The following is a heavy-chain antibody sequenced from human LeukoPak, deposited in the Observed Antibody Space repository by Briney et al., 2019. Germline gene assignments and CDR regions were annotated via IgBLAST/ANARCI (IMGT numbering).Heavy chain of an antibody. CDR2: IAYDGTNQ. V-gene: IGHV3-30*07. D-gene: IGHD3-22*01. CDR3: ARDLWDSSGFRLDY. CDR1: GFTFRNYA. J-gene: IGHJ4*02. Sequence: AGGSLRLSCAASGFTFRNYAMHWVRQAPGKGLEWVAVIAYDGTNQYYADSVKGRFTVSRDNSKNTLYLQMNSLRAEDTAVYYCARDLWDSSGFRLDYWGQGTLLTVSS.